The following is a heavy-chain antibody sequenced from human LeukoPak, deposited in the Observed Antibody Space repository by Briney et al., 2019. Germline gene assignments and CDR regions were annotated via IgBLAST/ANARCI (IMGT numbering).Heavy chain of an antibody. CDR3: ASANYDYVWGSAQFDY. CDR2: IIPILGIA. V-gene: IGHV1-69*04. CDR1: GGTFSSYA. Sequence: SVKVSCKASGGTFSSYAISWVRQAPGQGLEWMGRIIPILGIANYAQKFQGGVTITADKSTSTAYMELSSLRSEDTAVYYCASANYDYVWGSAQFDYWGQGTLVTVSS. J-gene: IGHJ4*02. D-gene: IGHD3-16*01.